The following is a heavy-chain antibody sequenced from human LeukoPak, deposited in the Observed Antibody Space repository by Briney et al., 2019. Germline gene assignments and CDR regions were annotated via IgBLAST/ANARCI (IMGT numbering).Heavy chain of an antibody. Sequence: RRTPSLSCAASGFTFTTYAISWGRHGPGEGLGWVSAIRVDVVRTYYTDSVRGRYTISRDNAKMSLFLQMNSLRAEDTAVYYCARDNGVVHGVYYMDVWGKGTTVTLS. CDR2: IRVDVVRT. J-gene: IGHJ6*03. CDR3: ARDNGVVHGVYYMDV. D-gene: IGHD3-3*01. CDR1: GFTFTTYA. V-gene: IGHV3-23*01.